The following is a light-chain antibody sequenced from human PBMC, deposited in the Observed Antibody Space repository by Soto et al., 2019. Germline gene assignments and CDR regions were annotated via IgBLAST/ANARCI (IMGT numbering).Light chain of an antibody. CDR3: AAWGDSLNTWV. V-gene: IGLV1-44*01. Sequence: LTQPPSASGTPGQRVTISCSGSSSNIGSNAVSWYQHFPGTAPKVLIYSDDQRPSGVPDRFSGSKSGTSAPLAISGLRAEDEADYFCAAWGDSLNTWVFGGGTKLTVL. CDR2: SDD. CDR1: SSNIGSNA. J-gene: IGLJ3*02.